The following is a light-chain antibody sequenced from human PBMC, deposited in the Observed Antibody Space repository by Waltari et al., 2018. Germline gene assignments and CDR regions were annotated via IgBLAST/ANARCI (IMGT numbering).Light chain of an antibody. V-gene: IGLV2-23*01. CDR2: EGS. J-gene: IGLJ2*01. CDR3: CSYAGSSTLV. CDR1: SSDVGSYNL. Sequence: QSALTQPAPVSGSPGQSITISCTGTSSDVGSYNLVSWYQQHPGKAPKRMIYEGSKRPSGVSNRFSGSQAGNTASLTISGLQAEDEADYYCCSYAGSSTLVFGGGTKLTVL.